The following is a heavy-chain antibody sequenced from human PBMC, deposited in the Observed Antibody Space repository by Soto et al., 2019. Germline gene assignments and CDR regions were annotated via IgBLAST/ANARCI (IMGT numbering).Heavy chain of an antibody. J-gene: IGHJ4*02. CDR1: GFTFSSYG. CDR2: ISYDGSNK. D-gene: IGHD6-19*01. CDR3: AKDVKSRGSGPN. V-gene: IGHV3-30*18. Sequence: HPGGSLRLSCAASGFTFSSYGMHWVRQAPGKGLEWVAVISYDGSNKYYADSVKGRFTISRDNSKNTLYLQMNSLRAEDTAVYYCAKDVKSRGSGPNWGQGTLVTVSS.